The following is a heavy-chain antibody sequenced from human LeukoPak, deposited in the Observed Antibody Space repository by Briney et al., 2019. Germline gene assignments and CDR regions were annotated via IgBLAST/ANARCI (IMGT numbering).Heavy chain of an antibody. CDR2: ISTYNANT. Sequence: ASVKVSCKASGDSFGTYGISWVRQAPGQGLEWMVWISTYNANTNYAQKFQGRLSMTTDTSTRTAYMELRSLISDDTAVYYCARGLVPTTLLYFHHWGQGTLVTVSS. V-gene: IGHV1-18*01. CDR1: GDSFGTYG. D-gene: IGHD2-2*01. J-gene: IGHJ1*01. CDR3: ARGLVPTTLLYFHH.